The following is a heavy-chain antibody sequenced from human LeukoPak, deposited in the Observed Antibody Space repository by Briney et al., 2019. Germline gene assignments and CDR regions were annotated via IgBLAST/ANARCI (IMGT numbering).Heavy chain of an antibody. CDR2: IYTTGST. CDR3: ARSIWPSTYFDL. D-gene: IGHD3-10*01. V-gene: IGHV4-61*02. Sequence: SETLSLTCTVSGGSISSGSFFWNWIRQPAGKGLEWIGRIYTTGSTSYSPSLKSRVTISIDASKNQISLHLSSVTAADTAVYHCARSIWPSTYFDLWGRGTLVTVSS. J-gene: IGHJ2*01. CDR1: GGSISSGSFF.